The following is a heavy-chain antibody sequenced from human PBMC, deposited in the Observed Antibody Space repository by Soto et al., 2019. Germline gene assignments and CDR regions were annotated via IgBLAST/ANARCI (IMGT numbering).Heavy chain of an antibody. CDR2: ISTYNGNT. CDR3: ARDPGYSTTWHQAFDI. Sequence: ASVKVSCKASGYTFTSYGISWVRQAPGQGPEWMGRISTYNGNTNYVQKLQGRVTMTTDTSTNTAYMELRSLRYDDTAVYYCARDPGYSTTWHQAFDIWGQGTMVTVS. CDR1: GYTFTSYG. V-gene: IGHV1-18*01. D-gene: IGHD6-13*01. J-gene: IGHJ3*02.